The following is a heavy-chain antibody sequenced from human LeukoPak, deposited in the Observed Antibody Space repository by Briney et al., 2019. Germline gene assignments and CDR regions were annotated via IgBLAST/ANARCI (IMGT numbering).Heavy chain of an antibody. CDR3: ASRYYDFWSGYQGAFGY. CDR1: GGSISSSSYY. J-gene: IGHJ4*02. CDR2: IYYSGST. V-gene: IGHV4-39*01. D-gene: IGHD3-3*01. Sequence: SETLSLTRTVSGGSISSSSYYWGWIRQPPGKGLEWIGSIYYSGSTYYNPSLKSRVTISVDTSKNQFSLKLSSVTAADTAVYYCASRYYDFWSGYQGAFGYWGQGTLVTVSS.